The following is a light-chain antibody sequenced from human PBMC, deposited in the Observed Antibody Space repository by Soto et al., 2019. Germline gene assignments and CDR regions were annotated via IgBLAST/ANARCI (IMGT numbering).Light chain of an antibody. CDR3: LQYYNSSWT. CDR2: AAF. CDR1: QDIRND. J-gene: IGKJ1*01. V-gene: IGKV1-6*01. Sequence: AIQVTQSPSSLSASVGDRVTITCRASQDIRNDLAWYQQKTGQPPNILIFAAFNLQSGVPSRFRGGGSGTHFTLTISSLQPDDFSSYFCLQYYNSSWTFGQGTKVDIK.